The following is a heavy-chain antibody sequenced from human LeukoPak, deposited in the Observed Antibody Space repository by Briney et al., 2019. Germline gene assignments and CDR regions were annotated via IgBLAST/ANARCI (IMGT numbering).Heavy chain of an antibody. V-gene: IGHV3-23*01. J-gene: IGHJ4*02. CDR2: ISGSGGST. CDR3: AKILDLTGYYRVGYYFDY. CDR1: GFTFSSYA. Sequence: PGGSLRLSCAASGFTFSSYAMSWVRQAPGRGLEWVSAISGSGGSTYYADSVKGRFTISRDNSKNTLYLQMNSLRAEDTAVYYCAKILDLTGYYRVGYYFDYWGQGTLVTVSS. D-gene: IGHD3-9*01.